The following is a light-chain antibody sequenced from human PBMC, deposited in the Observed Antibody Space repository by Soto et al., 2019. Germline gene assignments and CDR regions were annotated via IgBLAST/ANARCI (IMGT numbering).Light chain of an antibody. CDR2: KAS. CDR3: QQSYNSPQT. Sequence: DIQMTQSPSTLSASVGDRVTITCRASQSISSWLAWYQQKPGKAPKLLIYKASSLESGVPSRLSGSGSGTEFTLTINSLQPEDFATYSCQQSYNSPQTFGQGTKVDIK. J-gene: IGKJ1*01. V-gene: IGKV1-5*03. CDR1: QSISSW.